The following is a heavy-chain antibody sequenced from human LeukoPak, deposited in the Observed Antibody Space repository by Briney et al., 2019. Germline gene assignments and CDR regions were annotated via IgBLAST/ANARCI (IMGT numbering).Heavy chain of an antibody. J-gene: IGHJ4*02. V-gene: IGHV3-21*01. D-gene: IGHD4-11*01. CDR3: ARGTMVTVNFDY. Sequence: GGSLRLSCAASGFTFSSYNLNWVRQAPGKGLEWVSSISSSGDYIYYADSMKGRFTISRDNTKNSLYLQMNSPRGEDTAVYYCARGTMVTVNFDYWGQGTLVTVSS. CDR1: GFTFSSYN. CDR2: ISSSGDYI.